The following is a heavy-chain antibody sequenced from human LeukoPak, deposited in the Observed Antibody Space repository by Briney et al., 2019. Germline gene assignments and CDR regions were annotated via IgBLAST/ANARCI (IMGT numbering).Heavy chain of an antibody. V-gene: IGHV4-30-2*01. J-gene: IGHJ4*02. Sequence: SQTLSLTCAVSGGSISSGGYSWSWIRQPPGKGLEWIGYIYHSGSTYYNPSLKSRVTISVDRSKNQFSLKLGSVTAADTAVYYCASCYYYGSGLFYFDYWGQGTLVTVSS. CDR1: GGSISSGGYS. CDR3: ASCYYYGSGLFYFDY. CDR2: IYHSGST. D-gene: IGHD3-10*01.